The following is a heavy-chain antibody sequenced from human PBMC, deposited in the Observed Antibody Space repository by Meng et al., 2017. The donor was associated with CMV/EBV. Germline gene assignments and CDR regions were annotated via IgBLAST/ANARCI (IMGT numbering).Heavy chain of an antibody. Sequence: KVSCKGSGYSLPTYWIAWVRHMPGKGLEWMGIINPGDSDTKYSPSFEGQVTISADKSIGAAYLQWTSLKASDTAIYYCARAAYYYILTGYYSHEYYGMDVWGQGTTVTVSS. CDR3: ARAAYYYILTGYYSHEYYGMDV. V-gene: IGHV5-51*01. CDR1: GYSLPTYW. J-gene: IGHJ6*02. CDR2: INPGDSDT. D-gene: IGHD3-9*01.